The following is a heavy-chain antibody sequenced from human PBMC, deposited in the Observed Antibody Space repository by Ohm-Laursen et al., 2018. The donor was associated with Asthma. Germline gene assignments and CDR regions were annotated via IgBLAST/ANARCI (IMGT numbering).Heavy chain of an antibody. CDR1: GFTFSSYA. J-gene: IGHJ4*02. V-gene: IGHV3-30-3*01. Sequence: SLRLSCAASGFTFSSYAMHWVRQAPGKGLEWVAVISYDGSNKYYADSVKGRFTISRDNAKNTLYLQMNSLRAEDTAVYYCARVRIAARPGYFDYWGQGTLVTVSS. D-gene: IGHD6-6*01. CDR2: ISYDGSNK. CDR3: ARVRIAARPGYFDY.